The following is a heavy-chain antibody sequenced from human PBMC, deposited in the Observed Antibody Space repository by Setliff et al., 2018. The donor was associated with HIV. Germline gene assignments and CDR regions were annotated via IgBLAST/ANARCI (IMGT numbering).Heavy chain of an antibody. V-gene: IGHV4-34*01. Sequence: PSETLSLTCTVSGGSIISYYWSWIRQPPGKGLEWIGEINHSGTTSYNPSLKSRVTMSVDLSKNQFSLKLSSATAADTAVYYCARFREYYNFLAFPWGQGTLVTVSS. J-gene: IGHJ5*02. CDR2: INHSGTT. CDR1: GGSIISYY. CDR3: ARFREYYNFLAFP. D-gene: IGHD3-3*01.